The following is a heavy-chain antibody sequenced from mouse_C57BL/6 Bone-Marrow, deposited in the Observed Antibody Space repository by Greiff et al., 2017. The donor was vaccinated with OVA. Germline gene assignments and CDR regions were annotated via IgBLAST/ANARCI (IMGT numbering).Heavy chain of an antibody. CDR1: GYAFTNYL. V-gene: IGHV1-54*01. CDR3: ARERTY. CDR2: INPGSGGT. J-gene: IGHJ2*01. Sequence: VQLQESGAELVRPGTSVKVSCKASGYAFTNYLIEWVKQRPGQGLEWIGVINPGSGGTNYNEKFKGKATLTADKSSSTAYMQLSSLTSEDSAVYFCARERTYWGQGTTLTVSS.